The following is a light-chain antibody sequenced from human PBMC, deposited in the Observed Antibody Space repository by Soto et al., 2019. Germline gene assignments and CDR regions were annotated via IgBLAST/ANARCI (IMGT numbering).Light chain of an antibody. CDR2: DAS. CDR3: QHYNSYSEA. V-gene: IGKV1-5*01. CDR1: QSISQW. J-gene: IGKJ1*01. Sequence: DIQMTQSPSTLSASVGDRVAITCRASQSISQWVAWYQQKPGRAPELLIYDASKLKSGVPSRFSGSGSGTEFSLTISSLQPADFATYYCQHYNSYSEAFGQGT.